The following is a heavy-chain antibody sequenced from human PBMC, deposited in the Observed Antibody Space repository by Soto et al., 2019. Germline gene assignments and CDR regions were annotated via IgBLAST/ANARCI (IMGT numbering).Heavy chain of an antibody. CDR3: ARDSMATFDYHYYGMDV. V-gene: IGHV4-61*01. CDR2: VHFSGGT. J-gene: IGHJ6*02. Sequence: SSETLSLTCSVSGGSVSGGSYQWTWIRQAPGKGLEWIGYVHFSGGTNYNPSLESRVTISIDTSRDQFSLKLTSLTAADTAVYFCARDSMATFDYHYYGMDVWGQGTTVTVSS. D-gene: IGHD5-12*01. CDR1: GGSVSGGSYQ.